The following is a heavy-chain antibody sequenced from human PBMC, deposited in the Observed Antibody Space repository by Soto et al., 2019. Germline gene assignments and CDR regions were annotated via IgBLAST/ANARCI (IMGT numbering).Heavy chain of an antibody. CDR1: GFTFSSYA. D-gene: IGHD6-13*01. CDR2: ISYDARNK. J-gene: IGHJ4*02. Sequence: QVQLVESGGGVVQPGRSLRLSCAASGFTFSSYAMHWVRQAPGKGLEWVAVISYDARNKYYADSVKGRFTISRDNSKNTLYREMNSLRVEDTAVYYCARGYSSSSAAFDYWGQGTLVTVSS. CDR3: ARGYSSSSAAFDY. V-gene: IGHV3-30*04.